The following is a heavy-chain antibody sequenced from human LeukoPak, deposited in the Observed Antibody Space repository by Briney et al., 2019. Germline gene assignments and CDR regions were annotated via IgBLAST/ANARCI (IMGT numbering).Heavy chain of an antibody. CDR1: GFTFSSYA. CDR2: ISGSGDST. J-gene: IGHJ4*02. CDR3: ARAGYCTNGVCPYFDY. V-gene: IGHV3-23*01. Sequence: GGSLRLSCAASGFTFSSYAMNWVRQAPGKGLEWVSGISGSGDSTYYADSAKGRFTISRDNSKNTLLLQMNSLRAEDTAVYYCARAGYCTNGVCPYFDYWGQGTLVTVSS. D-gene: IGHD2-8*01.